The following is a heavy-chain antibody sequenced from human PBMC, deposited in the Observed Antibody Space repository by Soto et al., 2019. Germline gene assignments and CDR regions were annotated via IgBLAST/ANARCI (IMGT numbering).Heavy chain of an antibody. D-gene: IGHD3-3*01. Sequence: GASVKVSCKASGYTFSTYYMHWVRQAPGQGLEWMGIINPGSGSTSYAQKFRGRVTLTRDTSTNTVYVEMSSLRSEDTAVYYCARGRLITIFGADGDVWSQGTTVTVS. V-gene: IGHV1-46*01. J-gene: IGHJ6*02. CDR2: INPGSGST. CDR1: GYTFSTYY. CDR3: ARGRLITIFGADGDV.